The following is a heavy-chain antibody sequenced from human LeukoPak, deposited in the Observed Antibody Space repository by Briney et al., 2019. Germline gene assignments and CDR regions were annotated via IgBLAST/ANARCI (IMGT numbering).Heavy chain of an antibody. CDR2: SSGGGGST. Sequence: GGSLRLSCAASGFTFSRYAMTRVRQAPGKGLEWVSGSSGGGGSTYYADTVKGRFTISRDNSKNTLYLQMNSLRAEDTAVYYCAKSDLAYCGGDCYSDYWGQGTLVTVSS. CDR1: GFTFSRYA. D-gene: IGHD2-21*01. J-gene: IGHJ4*02. CDR3: AKSDLAYCGGDCYSDY. V-gene: IGHV3-23*01.